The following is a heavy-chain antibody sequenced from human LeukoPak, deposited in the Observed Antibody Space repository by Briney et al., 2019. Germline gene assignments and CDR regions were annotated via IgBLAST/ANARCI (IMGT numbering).Heavy chain of an antibody. CDR1: GFTFSSYW. J-gene: IGHJ6*03. CDR3: ARDDKQLVWYYYYYYMDV. CDR2: IKQDGSEK. D-gene: IGHD6-6*01. Sequence: GGSLRLSCAASGFTFSSYWMSWVRQAPGKWLELVANIKQDGSEKYYVDSVKGRFTISRDNAKNSLYLQMNSLRAEDTAVYYCARDDKQLVWYYYYYYMDVWGKGTTVTVSS. V-gene: IGHV3-7*01.